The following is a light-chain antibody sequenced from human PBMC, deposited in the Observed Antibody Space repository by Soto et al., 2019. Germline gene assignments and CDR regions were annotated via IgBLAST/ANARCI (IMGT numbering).Light chain of an antibody. CDR3: QXXXXXXXA. J-gene: IGKJ1*01. CDR2: KAS. V-gene: IGKV1-5*03. Sequence: DIQMTQSPSTLSGSVGDRVTITCRASQTISSWLAWYQQKPGKAPKLLIYKASTLKSGVPSRFSGSGSGTEFTLTXXXXXXXDFATYYCQXXXXXXXAFG. CDR1: QTISSW.